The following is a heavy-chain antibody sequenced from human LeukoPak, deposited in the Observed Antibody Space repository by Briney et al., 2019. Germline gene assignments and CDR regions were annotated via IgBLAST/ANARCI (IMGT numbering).Heavy chain of an antibody. CDR2: ISGSGRNA. Sequence: GGSLRLSCAASGFTFGNVAMNWLRQAPGKGLEWVSVISGSGRNAYYTDSVKGRFTVSRDNSKNTLYLQMNSLRVEDTAMYYCAKGAYYGDWGQGTLVTVSS. CDR1: GFTFGNVA. V-gene: IGHV3-23*01. CDR3: AKGAYYGD. J-gene: IGHJ4*02. D-gene: IGHD3-3*01.